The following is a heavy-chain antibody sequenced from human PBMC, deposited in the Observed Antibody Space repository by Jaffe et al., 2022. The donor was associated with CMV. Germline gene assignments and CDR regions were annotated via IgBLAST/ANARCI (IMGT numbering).Heavy chain of an antibody. CDR1: GFTFTSFG. J-gene: IGHJ6*02. D-gene: IGHD6-13*01. CDR2: VWYDGSKR. CDR3: AREDGVSVSAAGNSYYGMDV. Sequence: QVQLVESGGGVVQPGRSLRLSCAASGFTFTSFGMHWVRQAPGKGLEWVAVVWYDGSKRYYADSVEGRFTISRDNSKKTLYLQMDSLRADDTAVYYCAREDGVSVSAAGNSYYGMDVWGQGTTVTVSS. V-gene: IGHV3-33*01.